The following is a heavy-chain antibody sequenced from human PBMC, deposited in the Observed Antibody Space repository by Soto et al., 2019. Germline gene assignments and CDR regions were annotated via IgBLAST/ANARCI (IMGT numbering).Heavy chain of an antibody. J-gene: IGHJ4*02. Sequence: EVQLVESGGGLVQPGRSLRLSCAASGFTFDDYAIHWVRQAPGKGLEWVSGISLNGDATGYADSVQGRFILSRDNAKNSLYLQMNSLRNDDKAPYYCANLPLYGSGFDCWGQGTLVTVSS. CDR3: ANLPLYGSGFDC. CDR2: ISLNGDAT. V-gene: IGHV3-9*01. CDR1: GFTFDDYA. D-gene: IGHD3-10*01.